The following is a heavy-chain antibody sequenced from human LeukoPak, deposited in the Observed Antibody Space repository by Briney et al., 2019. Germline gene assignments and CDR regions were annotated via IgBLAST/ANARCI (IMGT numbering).Heavy chain of an antibody. D-gene: IGHD5-24*01. CDR3: AKSRDGYLFDY. V-gene: IGHV3-30*02. Sequence: GGSLRLFCAASGFTFSTYGMHWVRQAPGKGLEWVAFIQNDGTNKYYADSVKGRFTISRDNSKNTLYLQMNSLRAEDTAVYYCAKSRDGYLFDYWGQGTLVTVSS. J-gene: IGHJ4*02. CDR1: GFTFSTYG. CDR2: IQNDGTNK.